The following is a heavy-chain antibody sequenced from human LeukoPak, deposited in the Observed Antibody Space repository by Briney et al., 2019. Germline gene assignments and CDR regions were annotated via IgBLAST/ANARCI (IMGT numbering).Heavy chain of an antibody. V-gene: IGHV3-9*01. D-gene: IGHD1-26*01. J-gene: IGHJ6*02. Sequence: GGSLRLSCAASGFTFDDYAMHWVRQAPGKGLEWVSGISWNSGSIGYADSVKGRFTISRDNAKNSLYLQMNSLRAEDTALYYCAKDIGGSYSLYYYYGMDVWGQGTTVTVSS. CDR2: ISWNSGSI. CDR1: GFTFDDYA. CDR3: AKDIGGSYSLYYYYGMDV.